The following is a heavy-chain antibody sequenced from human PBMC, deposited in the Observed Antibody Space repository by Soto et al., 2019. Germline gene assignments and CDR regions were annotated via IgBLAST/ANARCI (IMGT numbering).Heavy chain of an antibody. CDR3: ASPYCSSTSCDPYYYYGMDV. D-gene: IGHD2-2*01. Sequence: EVQLVQSGAEVKKPGESLRISCKGSGYSFTSYWISWVRQMPGKGLEWMGRIDPSDSYTNYSPSFQGHVTISADKSISTAYLQWSSLKASDTAMYYCASPYCSSTSCDPYYYYGMDVWGQGTTVTVSS. CDR2: IDPSDSYT. V-gene: IGHV5-10-1*01. J-gene: IGHJ6*02. CDR1: GYSFTSYW.